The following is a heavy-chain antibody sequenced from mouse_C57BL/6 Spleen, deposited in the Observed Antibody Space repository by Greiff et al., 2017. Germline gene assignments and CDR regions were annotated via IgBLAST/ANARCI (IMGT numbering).Heavy chain of an antibody. D-gene: IGHD1-1*01. CDR1: GYTFTSYW. V-gene: IGHV1-52*01. CDR2: IDPSDSET. Sequence: QVQLQQPGAELVRPGSSVKLSCKASGYTFTSYWMHWVKQRPIQGLEWIGNIDPSDSETHYNQKFKDKATLTVNKSSSTAYMHLSSLTSEDSAVYYCARVDGSGYAGYFDVWGTGTTVTVSS. J-gene: IGHJ1*03. CDR3: ARVDGSGYAGYFDV.